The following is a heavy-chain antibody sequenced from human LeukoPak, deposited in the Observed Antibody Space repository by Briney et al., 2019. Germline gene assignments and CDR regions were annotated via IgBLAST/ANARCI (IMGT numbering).Heavy chain of an antibody. J-gene: IGHJ6*02. CDR2: ISRSGDNT. CDR1: GFTFSSYA. CDR3: ARGGGMDV. Sequence: GGSLRLSCAASGFTFSSYAMTWVRQAPGKGLEWVSAISRSGDNTYHADPVKGRFTISRDNSKNTLYLQMNSLRAEDTALYYCARGGGMDVWGQGTTVTVSS. V-gene: IGHV3-23*01.